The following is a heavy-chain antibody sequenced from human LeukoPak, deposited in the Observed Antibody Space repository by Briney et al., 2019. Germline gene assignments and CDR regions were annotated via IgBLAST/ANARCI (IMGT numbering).Heavy chain of an antibody. CDR1: GYTFTSYG. V-gene: IGHV1-46*01. J-gene: IGHJ4*02. Sequence: GASVKVSCKASGYTFTSYGISWVRQAPGQGLEWMGIINPSGGSTNYEQKFQGRVTMTRDMSTSTVYMELSNLRSEDTALYYCARSIGSSSCPDYWGQGTLVTVSS. CDR2: INPSGGST. CDR3: ARSIGSSSCPDY. D-gene: IGHD6-6*01.